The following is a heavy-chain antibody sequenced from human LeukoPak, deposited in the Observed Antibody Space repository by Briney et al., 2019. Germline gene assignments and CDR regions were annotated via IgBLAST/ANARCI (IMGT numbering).Heavy chain of an antibody. CDR2: MNPTSGNT. J-gene: IGHJ6*03. D-gene: IGHD2-15*01. CDR3: ARADVKGYCSGRSCLYYYYMDV. Sequence: ASVKVSCKASGYTFTSYDINWVRQATGQGLEWMGWMNPTSGNTGYAQKFQGRVTITRNTSISTAYMELSSLRSEDTAVYYCARADVKGYCSGRSCLYYYYMDVWGKGTTVTVSS. CDR1: GYTFTSYD. V-gene: IGHV1-8*03.